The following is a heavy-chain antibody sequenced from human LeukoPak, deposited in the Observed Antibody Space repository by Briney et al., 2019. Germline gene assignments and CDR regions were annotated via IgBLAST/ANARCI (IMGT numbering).Heavy chain of an antibody. V-gene: IGHV3-23*01. CDR2: ISGSGGST. D-gene: IGHD3-3*01. CDR3: AKDGTIFGVVVWYFDY. Sequence: QPGGSLRLSCAASGFTFSSYAMSWVRQAPGKGLEWVSAISGSGGSTYYADSVKGRFTISRDNSKNTLYLQMNSLRAEDTAVYHCAKDGTIFGVVVWYFDYWGQGTLVTVSS. J-gene: IGHJ4*02. CDR1: GFTFSSYA.